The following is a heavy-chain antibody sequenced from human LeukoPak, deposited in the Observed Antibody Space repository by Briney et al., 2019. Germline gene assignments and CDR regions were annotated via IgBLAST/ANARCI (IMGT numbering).Heavy chain of an antibody. Sequence: GRSLRLSCAASGFIFDDYAMHWVRQAPGKGLEWVSGISWNSGSIGYADSVEGRFTISRDNAKNSLFLQMNSLRAEDTALYYCAKVWSYHLPYLDYWGQGTLVTVSS. CDR3: AKVWSYHLPYLDY. J-gene: IGHJ4*02. CDR1: GFIFDDYA. CDR2: ISWNSGSI. D-gene: IGHD2-2*02. V-gene: IGHV3-9*01.